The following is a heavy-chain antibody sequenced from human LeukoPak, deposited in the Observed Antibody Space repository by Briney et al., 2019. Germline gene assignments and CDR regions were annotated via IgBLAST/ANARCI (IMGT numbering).Heavy chain of an antibody. J-gene: IGHJ4*02. CDR2: ISYDGSNK. D-gene: IGHD3-22*01. Sequence: GGSLRLSCAASGFTFSSYAMHWVRQAPGKGLEWVAVISYDGSNKYYADSVKGRFTISRDNSKNTLYLQMNSLRAEDTAVYYCARVTYYYDSSGPFDYWGQGTLVTISS. CDR3: ARVTYYYDSSGPFDY. V-gene: IGHV3-30-3*01. CDR1: GFTFSSYA.